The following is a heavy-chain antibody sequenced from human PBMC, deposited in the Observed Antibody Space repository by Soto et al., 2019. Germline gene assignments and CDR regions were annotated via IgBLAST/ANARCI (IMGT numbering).Heavy chain of an antibody. CDR1: GGSISSYY. J-gene: IGHJ6*02. CDR2: IYYSGST. Sequence: SETLSLTCTVSGGSISSYYWSWIRQPPGKGLEWIGYIYYSGSTNYNPSLKSRVTISVDTSKNQFSLKLSSVTAADTAVYYCASYSRVVVAAYSLLGMDVWGQGTTVTVSS. D-gene: IGHD2-15*01. V-gene: IGHV4-59*01. CDR3: ASYSRVVVAAYSLLGMDV.